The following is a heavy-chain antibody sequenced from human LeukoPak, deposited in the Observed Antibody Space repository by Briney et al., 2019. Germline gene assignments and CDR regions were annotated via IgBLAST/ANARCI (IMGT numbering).Heavy chain of an antibody. CDR1: GGSFSGYY. Sequence: SETLSLTCAVYGGSFSGYYWSWIRQPPGKGLEWIGEINHSGSTNYNPSLKSRVTISEDTSKNQFSLKLSSVTAADTAVYYCARSSLVVVVAATPRFDYWGQGTLVTVSS. CDR2: INHSGST. V-gene: IGHV4-34*01. CDR3: ARSSLVVVVAATPRFDY. J-gene: IGHJ4*02. D-gene: IGHD2-15*01.